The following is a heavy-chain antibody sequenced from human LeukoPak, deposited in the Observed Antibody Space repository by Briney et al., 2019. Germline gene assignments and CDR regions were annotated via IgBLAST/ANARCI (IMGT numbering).Heavy chain of an antibody. V-gene: IGHV3-11*05. Sequence: GGSLRLSCAASGFTYSDYYMSWIRQAPGKGLEWVSYISSSSSYTNYADSVKGRFTISRDNAKNSLFLQMNSLRAEDTAVYYCARVRSWDSSGPYYFDYWGQGTLVTVSS. CDR1: GFTYSDYY. CDR2: ISSSSSYT. D-gene: IGHD3-22*01. J-gene: IGHJ4*01. CDR3: ARVRSWDSSGPYYFDY.